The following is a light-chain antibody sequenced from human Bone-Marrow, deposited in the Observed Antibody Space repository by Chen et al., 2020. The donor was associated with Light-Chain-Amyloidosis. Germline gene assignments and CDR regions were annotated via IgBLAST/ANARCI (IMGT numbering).Light chain of an antibody. CDR3: RSNHGSNQVV. J-gene: IGLJ3*02. Sequence: NFMLTQPHSVSESPGTTVIISCTRSSGSIATNYVQWYQQRPGSSPTTVIYEDDQRPSGVPDRCSGSIDRASNSATLTSSEVKTEDEAYYYCRSNHGSNQVVFGGGTKLTVL. CDR2: EDD. V-gene: IGLV6-57*01. CDR1: SGSIATNY.